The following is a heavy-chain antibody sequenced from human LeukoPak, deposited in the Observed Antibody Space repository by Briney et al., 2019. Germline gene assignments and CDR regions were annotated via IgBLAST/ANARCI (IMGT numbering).Heavy chain of an antibody. CDR1: GFTFSSYE. V-gene: IGHV3-48*03. CDR2: ISSSGSTI. D-gene: IGHD1-26*01. J-gene: IGHJ6*03. CDR3: AKDAGGSYYIYYYYMEV. Sequence: GGSLRLSCAASGFTFSSYEMSWVRQAPGKGLEWVTYISSSGSTIYYASSVNGLFMISSANSKTTLHLQMNMLRAEETVVYYCAKDAGGSYYIYYYYMEVWGKGTTVTISS.